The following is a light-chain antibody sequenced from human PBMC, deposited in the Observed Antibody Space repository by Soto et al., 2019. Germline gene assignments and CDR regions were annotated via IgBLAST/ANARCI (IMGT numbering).Light chain of an antibody. J-gene: IGKJ4*01. CDR2: GAS. Sequence: EIVVTQSPVTLSVSPGERVTLSCRASQSVSSNLAWYQQKPGQAPRLLIYGASTRATGIPARFSGSGSGTEFALTISGLQSEDFAVYYCQQYNNWPLTFGGGTTVEIK. CDR1: QSVSSN. V-gene: IGKV3-15*01. CDR3: QQYNNWPLT.